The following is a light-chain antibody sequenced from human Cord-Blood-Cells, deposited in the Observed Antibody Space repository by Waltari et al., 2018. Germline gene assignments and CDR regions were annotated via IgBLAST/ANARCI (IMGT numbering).Light chain of an antibody. CDR3: MQGTHWPPWT. CDR1: QSLVYSEGNTY. CDR2: KVS. J-gene: IGKJ1*01. V-gene: IGKV2-30*01. Sequence: DVVMTQSPLSLPVTLGQPASLSCRSSQSLVYSEGNTYLNWFQQRPGQSPRRLIYKVSNRDSGVPDRFSGSGSGTGFTLKISRVEAEDVGVYYCMQGTHWPPWTFGQGTKVEIK.